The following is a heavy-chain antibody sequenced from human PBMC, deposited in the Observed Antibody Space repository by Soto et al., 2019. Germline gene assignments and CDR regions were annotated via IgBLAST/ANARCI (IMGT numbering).Heavy chain of an antibody. D-gene: IGHD6-13*01. V-gene: IGHV3-15*01. CDR2: IKSKTDGGTT. J-gene: IGHJ4*02. CDR3: TTVRAVPYSSSWYPPLDY. CDR1: GFTFSNAW. Sequence: GGSLRLSCAASGFTFSNAWMSWVRQAPGKGLEWVGRIKSKTDGGTTDYAAPVKGRFTISRDDSKNTLYLQMNSLKTEDTAVYYCTTVRAVPYSSSWYPPLDYWGQGTLVTVSS.